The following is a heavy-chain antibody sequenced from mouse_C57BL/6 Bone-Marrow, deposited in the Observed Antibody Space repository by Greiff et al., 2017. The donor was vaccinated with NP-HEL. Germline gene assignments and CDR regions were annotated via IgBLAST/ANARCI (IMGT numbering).Heavy chain of an antibody. D-gene: IGHD1-1*01. Sequence: EVQLVESGEGLVKPGGSLKLSCAASGFTFSSYAMSWVRQTPEKRLEWVAYISSGGDYIYYADTVKGRFTISRDNARNTLYLQMSSLKSEDTAMYYCTRDPLSYGSSPAWFAYWGQGTLVTVSA. CDR2: ISSGGDYI. CDR1: GFTFSSYA. V-gene: IGHV5-9-1*02. CDR3: TRDPLSYGSSPAWFAY. J-gene: IGHJ3*01.